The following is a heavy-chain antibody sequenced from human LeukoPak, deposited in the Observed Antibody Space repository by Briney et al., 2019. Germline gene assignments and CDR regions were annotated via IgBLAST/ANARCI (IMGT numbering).Heavy chain of an antibody. Sequence: SETLSLTCTVSGGSISSYYWSWIRQPPGKGLEWIGYIYYSGSTNYNPSLKSRVTISVDTSKNQFSLKLSSVTAADTAVYYCAREGFSSGWYHNYYYMDVWGKGTTVTISS. CDR2: IYYSGST. CDR3: AREGFSSGWYHNYYYMDV. CDR1: GGSISSYY. J-gene: IGHJ6*03. V-gene: IGHV4-59*01. D-gene: IGHD6-19*01.